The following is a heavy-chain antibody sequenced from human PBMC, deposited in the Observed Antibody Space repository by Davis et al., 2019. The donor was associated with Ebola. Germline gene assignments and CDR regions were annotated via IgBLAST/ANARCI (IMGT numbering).Heavy chain of an antibody. Sequence: KVSCKGSGYSFTNYWIARVRQMPGRGPEWMGIIYSGDSDTRYSPSFQGQVTISADKSISTAYLQWSSLKASDTAMYYCARQQWLATGGMDVWGQGTTVTVSS. CDR1: GYSFTNYW. CDR3: ARQQWLATGGMDV. J-gene: IGHJ6*02. D-gene: IGHD6-19*01. V-gene: IGHV5-51*01. CDR2: IYSGDSDT.